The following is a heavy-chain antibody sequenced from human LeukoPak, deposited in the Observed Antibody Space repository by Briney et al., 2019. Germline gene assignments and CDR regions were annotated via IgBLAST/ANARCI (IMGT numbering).Heavy chain of an antibody. CDR3: ARKFPVDY. CDR1: GFTFSDYW. Sequence: GGSLRLSCSASGFTFSDYWMSWVRHAPGRGLEWVANIKEDGSKKHHVDSVKGRFTIYRDNSKNSLYLQMNSLRVEDAAVYYCARKFPVDYWGQGTLVTVSS. J-gene: IGHJ4*02. CDR2: IKEDGSKK. V-gene: IGHV3-7*01.